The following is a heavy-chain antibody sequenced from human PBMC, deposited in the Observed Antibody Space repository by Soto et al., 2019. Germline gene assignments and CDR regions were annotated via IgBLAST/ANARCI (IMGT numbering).Heavy chain of an antibody. CDR1: GFTFSNYA. V-gene: IGHV3-23*01. J-gene: IGHJ4*02. CDR2: MSASGKST. CDR3: AKGRPYSNYELDY. D-gene: IGHD4-4*01. Sequence: GESLKISCAASGFTFSNYAMSWVRQAPGKGLEWVSAMSASGKSTYYADSVKGRFTIPRDNFRDTLYVQMSSLRVEDTAVYYCAKGRPYSNYELDYWGQGTLVTVSS.